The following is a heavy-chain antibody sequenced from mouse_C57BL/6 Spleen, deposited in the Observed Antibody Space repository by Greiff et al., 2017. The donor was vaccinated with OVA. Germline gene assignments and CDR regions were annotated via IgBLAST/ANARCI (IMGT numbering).Heavy chain of an antibody. CDR3: ARGGSGHWYFDV. CDR2: INPSTGGT. Sequence: EVQLQQSGPELVKPGASVKISCKASGYSFTGYYMNWVKQSPEKSLEWIGEINPSTGGTTYNQKFKAKATLTVDKSSSTAYMQLKSLTSEDSAVYYCARGGSGHWYFDVWGTGTTVTVSS. V-gene: IGHV1-42*01. CDR1: GYSFTGYY. J-gene: IGHJ1*03. D-gene: IGHD1-1*01.